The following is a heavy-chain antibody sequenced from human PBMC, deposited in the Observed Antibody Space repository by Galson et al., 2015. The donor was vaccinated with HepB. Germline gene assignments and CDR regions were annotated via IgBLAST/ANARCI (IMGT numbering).Heavy chain of an antibody. J-gene: IGHJ6*02. CDR2: IIPIFGTA. CDR1: GGTFSSYA. CDR3: ARDLRGYGKYYYYYYGMDV. D-gene: IGHD4-17*01. V-gene: IGHV1-69*13. Sequence: SVKVSCKASGGTFSSYAISWVRQAPGQGLEWMGGIIPIFGTANYAQKFQGRITITADESTSTAYMELSSLRSEDTAVYYCARDLRGYGKYYYYYYGMDVWGQGTTVTVSS.